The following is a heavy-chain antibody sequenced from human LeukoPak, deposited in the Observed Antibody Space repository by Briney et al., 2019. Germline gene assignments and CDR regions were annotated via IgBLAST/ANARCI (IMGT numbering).Heavy chain of an antibody. J-gene: IGHJ3*02. CDR2: ISSSGSTI. D-gene: IGHD3-10*01. CDR1: GFTFSSYE. CDR3: ARDRGSGSYPPDAFDI. Sequence: GGSLRLSCAASGFTFSSYEMNWVRQAPGKGLEWVSYISSSGSTIYYADSVKGRFTISRDNAKNSLYLQMTSLRAEDTAVYYCARDRGSGSYPPDAFDIWGQGTMVTVSS. V-gene: IGHV3-48*03.